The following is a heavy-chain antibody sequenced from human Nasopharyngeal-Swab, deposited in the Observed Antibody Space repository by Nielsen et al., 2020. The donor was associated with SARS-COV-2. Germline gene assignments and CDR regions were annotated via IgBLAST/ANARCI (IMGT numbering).Heavy chain of an antibody. J-gene: IGHJ5*02. CDR2: ISSSSSYT. D-gene: IGHD3-3*01. CDR3: ARTGGVLRFLEWLPNWFDP. V-gene: IGHV3-11*06. CDR1: GFTFSDYY. Sequence: GESLKISCAASGFTFSDYYMSWIRQAPGKGLEWVSYISSSSSYTNYADSVKGRFTISRDNAKNSLYLQMNSLRAEDTAVYYCARTGGVLRFLEWLPNWFDPWGQGTPVTVSS.